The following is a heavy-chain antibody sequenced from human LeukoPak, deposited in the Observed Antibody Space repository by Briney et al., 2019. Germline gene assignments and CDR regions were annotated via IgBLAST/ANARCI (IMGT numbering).Heavy chain of an antibody. CDR2: VYHSGTT. Sequence: SETLSLTCTVSGGSISTYYWTWIRQPPGKGLEWIGCVYHSGTTNYNPSLESRVTISLDTSKNQFSLNLRSVTAADTAIYYCARRVASRPDFYFDPWAREPWSPSPQ. CDR3: ARRVASRPDFYFDP. D-gene: IGHD6-6*01. J-gene: IGHJ5*02. CDR1: GGSISTYY. V-gene: IGHV4-59*08.